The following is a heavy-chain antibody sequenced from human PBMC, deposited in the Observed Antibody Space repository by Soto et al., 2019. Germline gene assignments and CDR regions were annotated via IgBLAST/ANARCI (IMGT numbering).Heavy chain of an antibody. D-gene: IGHD5-12*01. V-gene: IGHV1-69*13. CDR3: ARCDGYNKKEYYYYGMDV. CDR1: GGTFSSYA. CDR2: TIPIFGTA. Sequence: SVKVSCKASGGTFSSYAISWVRQAPGQGLEWMGGTIPIFGTANYAQKFQGRVTITADESTSTAYMELSSLRSEDTAVYYCARCDGYNKKEYYYYGMDVWGQGTTVTVS. J-gene: IGHJ6*02.